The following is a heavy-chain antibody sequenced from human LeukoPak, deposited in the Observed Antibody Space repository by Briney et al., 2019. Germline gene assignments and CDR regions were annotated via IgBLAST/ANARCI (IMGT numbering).Heavy chain of an antibody. J-gene: IGHJ3*02. Sequence: QTGGSLRLSCAASGFTFSSYAMGWVRQAPGKGLEWVSGITASGGSTYYADSVKGRFTISRDNSKNTLYLQMNSLRLEDTAVYYCAKGTSGNYWRNPFDIWGQGTIVTVSS. CDR2: ITASGGST. V-gene: IGHV3-23*01. CDR1: GFTFSSYA. D-gene: IGHD1-26*01. CDR3: AKGTSGNYWRNPFDI.